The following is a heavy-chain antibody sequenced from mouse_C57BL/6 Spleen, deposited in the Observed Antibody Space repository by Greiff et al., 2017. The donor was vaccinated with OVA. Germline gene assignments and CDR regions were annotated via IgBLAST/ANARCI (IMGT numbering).Heavy chain of an antibody. Sequence: EVKLEESGPGLVKPSQSLSLTCSVTGYSITSGYYWNWLRQFPGNKLEWVGSISYDGSNNYNPSLKNRISITRDTSKNQFFLKLNSVTTEDTATYDCARAIYYGDIDYWGQGTTLTVSS. V-gene: IGHV3-6*01. CDR1: GYSITSGYY. CDR3: ARAIYYGDIDY. D-gene: IGHD2-13*01. CDR2: ISYDGSN. J-gene: IGHJ2*01.